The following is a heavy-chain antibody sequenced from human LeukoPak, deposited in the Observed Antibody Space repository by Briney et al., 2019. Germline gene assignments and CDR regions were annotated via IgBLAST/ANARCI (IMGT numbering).Heavy chain of an antibody. D-gene: IGHD2-15*01. V-gene: IGHV3-64*02. CDR2: ISSNGGST. Sequence: GGSLRLSCAAYGFTFSDYAMHWVRQAPGKGLEYVSTISSNGGSTYYADSVKGRFTISRNNSKNTLYLQMGSLRAEDVAVYYCARGVVVSATPDYWGQGTLVTVSS. CDR3: ARGVVVSATPDY. CDR1: GFTFSDYA. J-gene: IGHJ4*02.